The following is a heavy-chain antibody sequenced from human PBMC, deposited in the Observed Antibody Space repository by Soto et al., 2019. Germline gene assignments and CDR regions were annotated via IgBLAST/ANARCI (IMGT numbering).Heavy chain of an antibody. V-gene: IGHV4-38-2*01. Sequence: PSETLSLTCAVSGYVITNGYHWGWIRQPPGKELEWIGTISHSGYTYYNPSLKSRVTISIDTAKNHLSLILSSVTAADTAKYYCTRIYCTTTSCFINGMDVWGQGTTVT. D-gene: IGHD2-2*01. J-gene: IGHJ6*02. CDR2: ISHSGYT. CDR1: GYVITNGYH. CDR3: TRIYCTTTSCFINGMDV.